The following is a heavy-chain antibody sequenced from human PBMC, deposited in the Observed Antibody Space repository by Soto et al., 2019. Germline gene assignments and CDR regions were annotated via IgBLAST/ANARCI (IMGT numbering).Heavy chain of an antibody. CDR2: IIPISGTI. J-gene: IGHJ3*01. V-gene: IGHV1-69*01. CDR3: ASRERVDAFDV. D-gene: IGHD1-26*01. CDR1: GGTFSTYG. Sequence: QVQLVQSGAEVKKPGSSVKVSCKPSGGTFSTYGITWVRQASGQGLEWMGGIIPISGTIKFAQKFQGRLTITPDESTSTVYMELSSLTSEDTAVYYCASRERVDAFDVWGQGTMVTVSS.